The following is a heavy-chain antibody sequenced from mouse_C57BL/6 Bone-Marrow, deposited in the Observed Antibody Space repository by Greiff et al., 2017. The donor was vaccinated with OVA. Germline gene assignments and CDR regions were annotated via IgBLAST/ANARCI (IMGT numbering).Heavy chain of an antibody. D-gene: IGHD4-1*01. J-gene: IGHJ4*01. CDR1: GFSLTSYG. V-gene: IGHV2-5*01. CDR3: AKRLGRGSNAMDY. Sequence: VQGVESGPGLVQPSQSLSITCTVSGFSLTSYGVHWVRQSPGKGLEWLGVIWRGGSTDYNAAFMSRLSITKDNSKSQVFFKMNSLQADDTAIYYCAKRLGRGSNAMDYWGQGTSVTVSS. CDR2: IWRGGST.